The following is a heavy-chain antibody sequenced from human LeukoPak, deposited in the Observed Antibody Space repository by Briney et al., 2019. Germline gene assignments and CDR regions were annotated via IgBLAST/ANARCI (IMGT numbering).Heavy chain of an antibody. V-gene: IGHV3-69-1*02. J-gene: IGHJ4*02. Sequence: PGGSLRLSCAASGFTFSDYGMNWVRQAPGEGLEWVSFISSSHIRYYADSVKGRFTISRDNARNSLFLQMNSLRDEDTAVYYCARGRGYSAPFDYWGQGNLVTVSS. CDR1: GFTFSDYG. CDR3: ARGRGYSAPFDY. CDR2: ISSSHIR. D-gene: IGHD5-12*01.